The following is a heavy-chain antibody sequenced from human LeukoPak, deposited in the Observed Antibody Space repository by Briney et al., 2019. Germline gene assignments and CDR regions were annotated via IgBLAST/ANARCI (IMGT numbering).Heavy chain of an antibody. Sequence: PGGSLRLSCVASGCSFSRSWMSWVRQAPGKGLEWVANIKVDGSEKHYLDSVEGRFIISRDNAKNSLHLQMNNLRAEDTAEYYCVRDGPFGSGTFGYWAQGTLVSVSS. J-gene: IGHJ4*02. CDR2: IKVDGSEK. D-gene: IGHD3-10*01. CDR1: GCSFSRSW. V-gene: IGHV3-7*01. CDR3: VRDGPFGSGTFGY.